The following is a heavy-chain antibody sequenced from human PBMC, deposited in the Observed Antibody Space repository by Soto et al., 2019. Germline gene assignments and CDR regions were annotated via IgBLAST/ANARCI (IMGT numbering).Heavy chain of an antibody. Sequence: PSETLSLTCTVSGGSISSYYWSWIRQPAGKGLEWIGRIYTSGSTNYNPSLKSRVTMSVDTFKNQFSLRLTSVTAADTAVYYCARGQRFSDWFDPWGQGTLVTVSS. CDR3: ARGQRFSDWFDP. CDR2: IYTSGST. J-gene: IGHJ5*02. CDR1: GGSISSYY. V-gene: IGHV4-4*07. D-gene: IGHD3-3*01.